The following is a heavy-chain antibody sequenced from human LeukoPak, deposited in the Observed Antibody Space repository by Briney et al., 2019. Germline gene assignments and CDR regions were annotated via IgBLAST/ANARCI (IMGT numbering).Heavy chain of an antibody. Sequence: PSETLSLTCTVSGGSISSYYWRWIRQPPGKGLEWIGHIYYSGSTTYNPSLKSRVTISVDTSKIQSSRKLSSVTAADTAVHYWARHVDIAARAPPYYYGMDVWGQGTTVTVSS. V-gene: IGHV4-59*08. J-gene: IGHJ6*02. CDR3: ARHVDIAARAPPYYYGMDV. CDR2: IYYSGST. D-gene: IGHD5-12*01. CDR1: GGSISSYY.